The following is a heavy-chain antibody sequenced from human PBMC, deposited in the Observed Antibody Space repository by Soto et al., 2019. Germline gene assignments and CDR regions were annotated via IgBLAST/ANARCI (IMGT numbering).Heavy chain of an antibody. CDR1: GDSVSSTSTA. CDR3: ARGSYYSGWV. V-gene: IGHV6-1*01. D-gene: IGHD6-19*01. CDR2: TYYRSKWFS. Sequence: SQTLSLTCAISGDSVSSTSTAWSWIRQSPSRGLEWLGRTYYRSKWFSDYAVSVKSRISINPDTSKDQFSLQLNSVTPEDTAVYYCARGSYYSGWVWGQGTLVTVSS. J-gene: IGHJ4*02.